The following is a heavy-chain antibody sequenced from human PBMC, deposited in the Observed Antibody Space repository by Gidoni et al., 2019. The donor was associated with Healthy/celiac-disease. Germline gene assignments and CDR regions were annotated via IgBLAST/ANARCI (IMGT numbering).Heavy chain of an antibody. D-gene: IGHD3-10*01. J-gene: IGHJ4*02. CDR3: ARWYYGSGNRRQGLDY. V-gene: IGHV3-21*01. CDR1: GFTFSSYS. Sequence: EVQLVESGGGLVKPGGSLRLSCAASGFTFSSYSMNWVRQAPGKGLEWVSSISSSSSYIYYADSGKGRFTISRDNAKNSLYLQMNSLRAEDTAVYYCARWYYGSGNRRQGLDYWGQGTLVTVSS. CDR2: ISSSSSYI.